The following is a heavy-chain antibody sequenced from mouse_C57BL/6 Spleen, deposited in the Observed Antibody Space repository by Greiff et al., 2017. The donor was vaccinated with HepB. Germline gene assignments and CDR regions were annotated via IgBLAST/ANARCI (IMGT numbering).Heavy chain of an antibody. CDR3: ARTVTTGPFDY. V-gene: IGHV1-50*01. CDR2: IDPSDSYT. D-gene: IGHD2-2*01. Sequence: VQLQQPGAELVKPGASVKLSCKASGYTFTSYWMQWVKQRPGQGLEWIGEIDPSDSYTNYNQKFKGKATLTVDTSSSTAYMQLSSLTSEDSAVYYCARTVTTGPFDYWGQGTTLTVSS. CDR1: GYTFTSYW. J-gene: IGHJ2*01.